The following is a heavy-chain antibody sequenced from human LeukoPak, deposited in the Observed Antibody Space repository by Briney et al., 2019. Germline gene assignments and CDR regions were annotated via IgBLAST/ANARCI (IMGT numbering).Heavy chain of an antibody. Sequence: PSETLSLTCTVSGGSISSSSYYWGWIRQPPGKGLEWIGSIYYSGSTYYNPSLKSRVTISVDTSKNQFSLKLSSVTAADTAVYYCARGGGIAARPGDFDYWGQGTLVTVSS. J-gene: IGHJ4*02. CDR1: GGSISSSSYY. V-gene: IGHV4-39*07. D-gene: IGHD6-6*01. CDR2: IYYSGST. CDR3: ARGGGIAARPGDFDY.